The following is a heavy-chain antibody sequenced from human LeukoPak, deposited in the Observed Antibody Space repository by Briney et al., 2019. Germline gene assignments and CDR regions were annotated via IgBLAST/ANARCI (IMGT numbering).Heavy chain of an antibody. J-gene: IGHJ3*02. CDR2: ISGSAGST. CDR3: AKDRGWVADLYAFDI. V-gene: IGHV3-23*01. CDR1: GFTFSKYD. D-gene: IGHD3-10*01. Sequence: HPGGSLRLSCTASGFTFSKYDMNWVRQAPGKGLEWVSAISGSAGSTNYADSVKGRFTISRDNSKNTLYLQMNTLRAEDTAMYYCAKDRGWVADLYAFDIWGQGTMVTVSS.